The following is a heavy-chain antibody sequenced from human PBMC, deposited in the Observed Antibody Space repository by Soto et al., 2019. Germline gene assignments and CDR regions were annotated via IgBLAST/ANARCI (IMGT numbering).Heavy chain of an antibody. Sequence: SVKVSCKASGLTYSSSAISWVRQAPGQGPEWMGGINPILGTPDYAPKFQGRLSVTTVTSTRTAYMELTSLTSDDTAMYYCARDKGDFTFGPWGQGSLVTVSS. CDR3: ARDKGDFTFGP. CDR1: GLTYSSSA. D-gene: IGHD3-3*01. J-gene: IGHJ5*02. V-gene: IGHV1-69*10. CDR2: INPILGTP.